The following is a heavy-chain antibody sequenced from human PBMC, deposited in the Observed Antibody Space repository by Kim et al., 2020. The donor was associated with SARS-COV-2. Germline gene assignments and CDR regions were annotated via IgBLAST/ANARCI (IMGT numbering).Heavy chain of an antibody. Sequence: SETLSLTCTVSGGSISSSDDYWGWIRQPPGKGLEWIGTIYYSGRTHYNPSLKSRITISVDTSKNQFSLKLSFVTAADTAIYYCAKYRTSGSTYEAFNIWGQGTLVTVSS. CDR2: IYYSGRT. CDR1: GGSISSSDDY. V-gene: IGHV4-39*01. CDR3: AKYRTSGSTYEAFNI. D-gene: IGHD3-10*01. J-gene: IGHJ3*02.